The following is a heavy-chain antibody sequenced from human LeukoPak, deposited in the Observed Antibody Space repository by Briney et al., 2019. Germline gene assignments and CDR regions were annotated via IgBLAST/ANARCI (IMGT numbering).Heavy chain of an antibody. CDR2: INPCGGTP. CDR1: GYTFTTYY. CDR3: ARGNPGVIDY. V-gene: IGHV1-46*03. Sequence: ASVKLSSTASGYTFTTYYMHWVRQAPGPGLEWMGRINPCGGTPRCAQKFQGRVTMTRDTSTRTVYMELSSLRSEDTAVYYCARGNPGVIDYWGQGTLVIVSS. D-gene: IGHD3-10*01. J-gene: IGHJ4*02.